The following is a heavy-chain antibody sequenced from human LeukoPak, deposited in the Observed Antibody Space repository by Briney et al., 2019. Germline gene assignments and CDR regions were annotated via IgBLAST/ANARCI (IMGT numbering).Heavy chain of an antibody. CDR1: GYTFTSYG. CDR2: ISAYNGNT. D-gene: IGHD3-9*01. Sequence: GASVKVSCKASGYTFTSYGISWVRQAPGQGLEWMGWISAYNGNTNYALKLQGRVTMTTDTSTSTAYMELRSLRSDDTAVYYCARAYYDILTGYCNWFDPWGQGTLVTVSS. V-gene: IGHV1-18*01. J-gene: IGHJ5*02. CDR3: ARAYYDILTGYCNWFDP.